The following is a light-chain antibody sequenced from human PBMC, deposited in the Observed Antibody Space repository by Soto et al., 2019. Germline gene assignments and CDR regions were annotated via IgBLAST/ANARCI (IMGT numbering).Light chain of an antibody. J-gene: IGKJ4*01. Sequence: EIVLTQSPGTLSLSPGERAILSCRASQSLSSSFLAWYQQKPGQAPRLLIYSSSNRATGIPDRFSGGGSGTDFTLTISRLEPADFAVYYCQQYDRSPLTFGGGTKVEIK. CDR1: QSLSSSF. CDR3: QQYDRSPLT. V-gene: IGKV3-20*01. CDR2: SSS.